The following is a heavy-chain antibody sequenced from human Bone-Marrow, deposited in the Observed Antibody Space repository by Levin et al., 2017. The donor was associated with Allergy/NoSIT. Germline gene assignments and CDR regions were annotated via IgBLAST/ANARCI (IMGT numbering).Heavy chain of an antibody. CDR2: ISRRSNYI. D-gene: IGHD4-17*01. J-gene: IGHJ5*01. V-gene: IGHV3-21*01. Sequence: SGGSLRLSCAASGFTFSSYALNWVRQAPGKGLEWVSSISRRSNYIYYADSVRGRFTISRDNAENSLYLQMNSLRAEDTAVYYCARDLWEDNGDYVPANNWFDSWGQGTRVTVSS. CDR3: ARDLWEDNGDYVPANNWFDS. CDR1: GFTFSSYA.